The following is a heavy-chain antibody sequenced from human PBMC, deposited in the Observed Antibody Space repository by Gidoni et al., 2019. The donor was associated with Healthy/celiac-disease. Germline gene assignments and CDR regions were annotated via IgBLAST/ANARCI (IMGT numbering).Heavy chain of an antibody. CDR1: GFTFSSYG. J-gene: IGHJ6*02. D-gene: IGHD2-2*02. V-gene: IGHV3-30*18. Sequence: QVQLVESGGGVVQPGRSLRLSCAASGFTFSSYGMPWVRQAPGKGLEWVAVISYDGSNKYYADSVKGRFTISRDNSKNTLYLQMNSLRAEDTAVYYCAKGRGVVVPAATPYYYYGMDVWGQGTTVTVSS. CDR3: AKGRGVVVPAATPYYYYGMDV. CDR2: ISYDGSNK.